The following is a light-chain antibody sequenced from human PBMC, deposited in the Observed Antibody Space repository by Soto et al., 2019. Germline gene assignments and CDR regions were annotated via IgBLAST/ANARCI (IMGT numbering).Light chain of an antibody. V-gene: IGKV3-11*01. CDR2: DAS. Sequence: EIVLTQSPSTLSLFPGERPTLSCRASQSVSSYLAWYQQKPGQAPRLLIYDASNRATGIPARFSGSGSGTDFTLTISSLEPEDFAVYYCQQRSKWPTFGQGTKVDI. CDR1: QSVSSY. CDR3: QQRSKWPT. J-gene: IGKJ1*01.